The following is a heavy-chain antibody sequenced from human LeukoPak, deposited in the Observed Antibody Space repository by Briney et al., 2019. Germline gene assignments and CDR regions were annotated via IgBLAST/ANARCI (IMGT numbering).Heavy chain of an antibody. V-gene: IGHV4-34*01. CDR2: INHSGST. CDR1: GGSFSGYY. J-gene: IGHJ4*02. D-gene: IGHD3-16*02. Sequence: SETLSLTCAVYGGSFSGYYWSWIRQPPGKGLEWIGEINHSGSTNYNPSLKSRVTISVDTSKNQFSLKLSSVTAADTAVYYCARQLLDYDYVWGSYRPSFDYWGQGTLVSVSS. CDR3: ARQLLDYDYVWGSYRPSFDY.